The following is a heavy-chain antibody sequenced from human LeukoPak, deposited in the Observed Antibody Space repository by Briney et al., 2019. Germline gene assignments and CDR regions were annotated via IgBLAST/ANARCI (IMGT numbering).Heavy chain of an antibody. J-gene: IGHJ4*02. V-gene: IGHV3-48*02. Sequence: GRSLRLSCAASGFTFSSYSMNWVRQAPGKGLEWVSYIRSSSSTIYYADSVKGRFTISRDNAKNSLYLQMNSLRDEDTAVYYCARDGIQLWTGAFDYWGQGTLVTVSS. D-gene: IGHD5-18*01. CDR2: IRSSSSTI. CDR1: GFTFSSYS. CDR3: ARDGIQLWTGAFDY.